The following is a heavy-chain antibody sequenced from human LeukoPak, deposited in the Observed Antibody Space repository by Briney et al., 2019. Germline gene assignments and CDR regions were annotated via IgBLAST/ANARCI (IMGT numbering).Heavy chain of an antibody. V-gene: IGHV4-34*01. Sequence: ASETLSLTCAVYGGSFSGHYWSWIRQPPGKGLEWIGEINHSGSTNYNPSLKSRVSISVDTSKNQFSLKVSSVTAADTAVYYCASGMIPFQEWGQGTLVIVSS. CDR2: INHSGST. CDR3: ASGMIPFQE. D-gene: IGHD3-22*01. CDR1: GGSFSGHY. J-gene: IGHJ1*01.